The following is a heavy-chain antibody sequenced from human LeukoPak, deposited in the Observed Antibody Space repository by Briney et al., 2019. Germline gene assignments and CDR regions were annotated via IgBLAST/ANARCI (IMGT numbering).Heavy chain of an antibody. Sequence: GGSLRLSCAASGFTFSTYSINWVRQAPGEGLEWVSSISSRSGYIYYAESVKGRFTISRGNAKNSLCLQMNSLRAEDTAVYYCAREYRDFWSGYLTSITFDYWGQGTLVTVSS. CDR1: GFTFSTYS. CDR2: ISSRSGYI. J-gene: IGHJ4*02. V-gene: IGHV3-21*01. D-gene: IGHD3-3*01. CDR3: AREYRDFWSGYLTSITFDY.